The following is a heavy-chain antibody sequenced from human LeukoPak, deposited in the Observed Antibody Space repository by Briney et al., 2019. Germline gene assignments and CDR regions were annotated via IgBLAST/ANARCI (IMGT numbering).Heavy chain of an antibody. D-gene: IGHD3-22*01. J-gene: IGHJ4*02. CDR3: AREGYYYDSSGYYYFDY. V-gene: IGHV4-59*12. CDR1: GGSISSYY. Sequence: SETLSLTCTVSGGSISSYYWSWIRQPPGKGLEWIGYIYYSGSTYYNPSLKSRVTISVDTSKNQFSLKLSSVTAADTAVYYCAREGYYYDSSGYYYFDYWGQGTLVTVSS. CDR2: IYYSGST.